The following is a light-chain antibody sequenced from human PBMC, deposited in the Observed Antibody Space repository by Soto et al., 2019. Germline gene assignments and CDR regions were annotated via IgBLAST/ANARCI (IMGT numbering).Light chain of an antibody. CDR2: AAS. CDR3: LQNKLYPPT. Sequence: DIQMTQSPSSLSASVGDRVTITCRASQSISSYLNWYQQKPGKAPKRLIYAASTLQTGAPSRFSGSGSGTEFTLTISSLEPEDSATYYCLQNKLYPPTFGGGTKVDIK. J-gene: IGKJ4*01. V-gene: IGKV1-17*01. CDR1: QSISSY.